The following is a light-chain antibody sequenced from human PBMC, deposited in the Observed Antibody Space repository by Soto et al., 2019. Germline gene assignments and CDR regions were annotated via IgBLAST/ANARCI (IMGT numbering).Light chain of an antibody. Sequence: EIVMTQSPATLSVSPGERATLSCRASRTVSTALAWYQQKPGQTPKLLIYDASTRVTGVPASFSGSGSGTEFNLTISSLQSEDFAVYYCQQYNSWPLTFDQGTKVDI. CDR3: QQYNSWPLT. CDR2: DAS. J-gene: IGKJ1*01. CDR1: RTVSTA. V-gene: IGKV3-15*01.